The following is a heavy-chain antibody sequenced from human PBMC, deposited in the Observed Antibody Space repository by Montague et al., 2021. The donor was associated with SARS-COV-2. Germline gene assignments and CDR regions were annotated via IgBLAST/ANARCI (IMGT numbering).Heavy chain of an antibody. CDR3: ARTIPGGMDA. CDR1: GGSVDIFY. V-gene: IGHV4-59*02. Sequence: SETLSLTCVVSGGSVDIFYRAWLRQSPAKGLEWLGYIYHSGSVNYNPSLKSRLTISIDMSKNLFALNLTSVTTADTAVYYCARTIPGGMDAWGQGTTVTVSS. D-gene: IGHD2-21*01. J-gene: IGHJ6*02. CDR2: IYHSGSV.